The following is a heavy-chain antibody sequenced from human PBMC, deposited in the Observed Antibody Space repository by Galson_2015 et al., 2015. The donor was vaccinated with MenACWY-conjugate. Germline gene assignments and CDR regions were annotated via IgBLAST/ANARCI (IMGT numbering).Heavy chain of an antibody. J-gene: IGHJ6*02. CDR1: GFIFSNSW. D-gene: IGHD4-17*01. V-gene: IGHV3-7*03. Sequence: SLRLSCAASGFIFSNSWMDWVRRAPGKGLEWVGNIKQDGSERYYVESVKGRFIISRDNAKNSLYLQMNSLRAEDTAIYYCARGTVNALGTKYYGMDVWGQGTTVTVSS. CDR3: ARGTVNALGTKYYGMDV. CDR2: IKQDGSER.